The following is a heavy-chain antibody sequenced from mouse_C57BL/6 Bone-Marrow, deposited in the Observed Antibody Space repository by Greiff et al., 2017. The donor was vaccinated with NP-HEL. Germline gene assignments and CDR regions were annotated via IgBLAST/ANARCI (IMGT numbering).Heavy chain of an antibody. J-gene: IGHJ3*01. Sequence: VQLQQSGPELVKPGASVKISCKASGYAFSSSWMNWVKQRPGKGLEWIGRIYPGDGDTNYNGKFKGKATLTEDKSSSTAYMQLSSLTSEDSAVYFCARSGVLAWFAYWGQGTLVTVSA. CDR1: GYAFSSSW. V-gene: IGHV1-82*01. CDR2: IYPGDGDT. CDR3: ARSGVLAWFAY. D-gene: IGHD2-14*01.